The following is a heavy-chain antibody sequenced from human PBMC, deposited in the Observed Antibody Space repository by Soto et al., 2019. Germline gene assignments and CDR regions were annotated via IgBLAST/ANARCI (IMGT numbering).Heavy chain of an antibody. CDR3: ARDGYYGSESYGIGYYGMDV. V-gene: IGHV4-59*01. J-gene: IGHJ6*02. D-gene: IGHD3-10*01. CDR2: IYYSGST. CDR1: GGSISSYY. Sequence: SETLCLTCTVSGGSISSYYWSWIRQPPGKGLEWIGYIYYSGSTNYNPSLKSRVTISVDTSKNQFSLKLSSVTAADTAVDYCARDGYYGSESYGIGYYGMDVWGQGTTVTVSS.